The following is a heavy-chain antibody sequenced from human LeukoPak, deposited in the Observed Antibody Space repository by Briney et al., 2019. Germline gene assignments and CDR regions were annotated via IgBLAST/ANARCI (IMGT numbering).Heavy chain of an antibody. CDR2: ISGSGGST. CDR1: GFTFSSYA. J-gene: IGHJ3*02. CDR3: AREYSSGWYLSSAGAFDI. D-gene: IGHD6-19*01. Sequence: GGSLRLSCAASGFTFSSYAMSWVRQAPGKGLEWVSAISGSGGSTYYADSVKGRFTISRDNSKNTLYLQMNSLRAEDTAVYYCAREYSSGWYLSSAGAFDIWGQGTMVTVSS. V-gene: IGHV3-23*01.